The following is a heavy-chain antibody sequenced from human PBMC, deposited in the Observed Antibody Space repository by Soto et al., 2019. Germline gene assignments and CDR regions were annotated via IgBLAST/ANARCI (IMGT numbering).Heavy chain of an antibody. D-gene: IGHD2-2*01. V-gene: IGHV4-39*07. CDR1: GGSISSSSYY. CDR2: INHSGST. Sequence: PETLSLTCTVSGGSISSSSYYWGWIRQPPGKGLEWIGSINHSGSTNYNPSLKSRVTISVDTSKNQFSLKLSSVTAADTAVYYCARRLPIVVVPAARIWFDPWGQGTLVTVSS. J-gene: IGHJ5*02. CDR3: ARRLPIVVVPAARIWFDP.